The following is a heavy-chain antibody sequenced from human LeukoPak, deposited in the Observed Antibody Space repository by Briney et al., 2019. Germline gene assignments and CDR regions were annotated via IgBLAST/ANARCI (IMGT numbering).Heavy chain of an antibody. CDR3: SYDYVWATYRRPGDY. D-gene: IGHD3-16*02. CDR1: GGSFSGYY. J-gene: IGHJ4*02. CDR2: INHSGST. Sequence: SETLSLTCAVYGGSFSGYYWSWIRQPPGKGLEWIGEINHSGSTNYSPSLKSRVTISVDTSKNQFSLKLSSVTAADTAVYYCSYDYVWATYRRPGDYWGQGTLVTVSS. V-gene: IGHV4-34*01.